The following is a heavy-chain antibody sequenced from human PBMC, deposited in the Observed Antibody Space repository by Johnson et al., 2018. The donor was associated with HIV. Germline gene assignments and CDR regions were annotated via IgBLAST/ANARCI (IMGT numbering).Heavy chain of an antibody. Sequence: VLLVESGGGLVQPGGSLRLSCAASGFTFSSYAMSWVRQAPGKGLQWVSSISGSGGSTYYADSVKGRFTISRDNSKNTLYLQVNSLRAEDTALYYCARESIHSSGWSPEAFDIWGQGTMVTVSS. CDR1: GFTFSSYA. CDR3: ARESIHSSGWSPEAFDI. CDR2: ISGSGGST. J-gene: IGHJ3*02. V-gene: IGHV3-23*04. D-gene: IGHD6-19*01.